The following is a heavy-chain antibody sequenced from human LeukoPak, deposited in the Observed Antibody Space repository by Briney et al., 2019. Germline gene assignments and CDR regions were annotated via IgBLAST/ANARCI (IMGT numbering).Heavy chain of an antibody. V-gene: IGHV4-59*01. CDR1: GGSISSYY. Sequence: PSETLSLTCTVSGGSISSYYWSWIRQPPGKGLEWIGYIYYSGSTNYNPSLKSRVTISVDTSKNQFSLKLSSVTAADTAVYYCARVDLEWLSSSYYYMDVWGKGTTATVSS. D-gene: IGHD3-3*01. CDR3: ARVDLEWLSSSYYYMDV. CDR2: IYYSGST. J-gene: IGHJ6*03.